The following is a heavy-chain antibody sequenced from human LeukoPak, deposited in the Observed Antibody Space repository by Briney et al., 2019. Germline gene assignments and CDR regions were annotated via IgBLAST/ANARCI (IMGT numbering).Heavy chain of an antibody. D-gene: IGHD6-19*01. J-gene: IGHJ4*02. CDR3: ARSDSSGWYGFDY. Sequence: PGGSLRLSCAASGFTFSSYWMHWVRQAPGNGLVWVSRINSDGSSTSYADSVKGRFTISRDNAKNTLYLQMNSLRAEDTAVYYCARSDSSGWYGFDYWGQGTLVTVSS. CDR1: GFTFSSYW. V-gene: IGHV3-74*01. CDR2: INSDGSST.